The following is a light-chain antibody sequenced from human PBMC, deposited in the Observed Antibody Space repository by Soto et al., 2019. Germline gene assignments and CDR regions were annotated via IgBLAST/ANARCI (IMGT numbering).Light chain of an antibody. Sequence: ETVMTQSPATLSVSPGERATLSCRASESVKNKLVWYQQKPGQAPRLLIHGASTRATGIPARFSGSGSGTEFTLTISSLQPDDFATYYCQHYNSYSEAFGQGTKVELK. J-gene: IGKJ1*01. CDR3: QHYNSYSEA. V-gene: IGKV3-15*01. CDR1: ESVKNK. CDR2: GAS.